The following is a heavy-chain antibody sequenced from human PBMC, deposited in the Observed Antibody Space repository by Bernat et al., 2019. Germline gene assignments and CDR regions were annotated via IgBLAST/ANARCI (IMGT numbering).Heavy chain of an antibody. CDR1: GFTFSSYW. D-gene: IGHD6-19*01. CDR2: IKQDGSEK. J-gene: IGHJ4*02. CDR3: ARSGQYSSGWYCIDY. V-gene: IGHV3-7*03. Sequence: EVQLVESGGGLVQPGGSLRLSCAASGFTFSSYWMSWVRQAPGKGLEGVANIKQDGSEKYYVDSVKGRFTISRDNAKNSLYLQMNSLRAEDTAVYYCARSGQYSSGWYCIDYWGQGTLVTVSS.